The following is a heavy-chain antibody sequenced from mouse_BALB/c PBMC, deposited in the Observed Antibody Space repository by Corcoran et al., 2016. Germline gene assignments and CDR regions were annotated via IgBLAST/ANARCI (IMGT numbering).Heavy chain of an antibody. CDR3: SRDPAWFAY. CDR2: INTYTGEP. CDR1: GYTFTNYG. V-gene: IGHV9-3-1*01. J-gene: IGHJ3*01. Sequence: QIQLVQSGPELKKPGETVKISCKASGYTFTNYGMNWVKQAPGKGLKWLGWINTYTGEPTYADDFKGRFAFSLETSASTAYLQIDNLKNEDTATYFCSRDPAWFAYWGQGTLVTVSA.